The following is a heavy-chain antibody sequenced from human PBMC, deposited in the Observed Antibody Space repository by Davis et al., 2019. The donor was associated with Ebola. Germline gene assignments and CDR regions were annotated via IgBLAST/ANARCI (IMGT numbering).Heavy chain of an antibody. CDR3: AKQLRYFDWQYDY. CDR2: ISGSGGST. CDR1: GFTFSSYA. Sequence: GESLKISCAASGFTFSSYAMSWVRQAPEKGLEWVSAISGSGGSTYYADSVKGRFTISRDNSKNTLYLQMNSLRAEDTAVYYCAKQLRYFDWQYDYWGQGTLVTVSS. V-gene: IGHV3-23*01. D-gene: IGHD3-9*01. J-gene: IGHJ4*02.